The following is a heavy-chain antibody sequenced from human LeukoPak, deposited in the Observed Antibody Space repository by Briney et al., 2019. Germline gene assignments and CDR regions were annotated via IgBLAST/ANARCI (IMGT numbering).Heavy chain of an antibody. CDR2: ISYDGSNK. J-gene: IGHJ4*02. Sequence: HPGGSLRLSCAASGFTFSSYGMHWVRQAPGKGLEWVAVISYDGSNKYYADSVKGRFTISRENSKNTLYLQMNSLRAEDTAVYYCAGYCSGGSCYDHGYWGQGTLVTVSS. CDR3: AGYCSGGSCYDHGY. CDR1: GFTFSSYG. V-gene: IGHV3-30*03. D-gene: IGHD2-15*01.